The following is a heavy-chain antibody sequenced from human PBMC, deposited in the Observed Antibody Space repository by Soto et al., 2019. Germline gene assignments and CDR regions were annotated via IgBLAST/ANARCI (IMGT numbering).Heavy chain of an antibody. CDR1: GFTFSSYA. V-gene: IGHV3-30-3*01. D-gene: IGHD3-22*01. CDR2: ISYDGSNK. CDR3: ARADYYESSGNWFDP. J-gene: IGHJ5*02. Sequence: QVQLVESGGGVVQPGRSLRLSCAASGFTFSSYAMHWVRQAPGKGLEWVAVISYDGSNKYYADSVKGRFTISRDNSKNTLYLQMNSLRAEETAVYYCARADYYESSGNWFDPWGQGTLVTVSS.